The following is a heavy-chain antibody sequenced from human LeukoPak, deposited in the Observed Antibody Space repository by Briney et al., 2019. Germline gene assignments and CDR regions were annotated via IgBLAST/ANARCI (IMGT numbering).Heavy chain of an antibody. J-gene: IGHJ4*02. Sequence: GGSLRLSCAASGFTFSSYSMNWVRQAPGKGLEWVSSISSSSSYIYYADSVKGRFTISRDNAKNSLYLQMNSLGAEDTAVYYCAKHNSGNFIYFDSWGQGALVTVSS. V-gene: IGHV3-21*04. D-gene: IGHD1-26*01. CDR1: GFTFSSYS. CDR3: AKHNSGNFIYFDS. CDR2: ISSSSSYI.